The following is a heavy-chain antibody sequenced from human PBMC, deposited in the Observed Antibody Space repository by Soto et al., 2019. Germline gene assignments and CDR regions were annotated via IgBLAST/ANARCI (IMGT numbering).Heavy chain of an antibody. D-gene: IGHD5-18*01. CDR1: GYTFNSYY. CDR3: ARGGYDWYFDL. J-gene: IGHJ2*01. CDR2: FNPSGGST. Sequence: QVQLVQSGAEVKKPGASVKVSCKASGYTFNSYYIHWVRQAPGQGLEWMGIFNPSGGSTNYPQKLQGRVTLIRDTSTSTVYMELSSLRSEDTAIYYCARGGYDWYFDLWGRGTLVTVSS. V-gene: IGHV1-46*02.